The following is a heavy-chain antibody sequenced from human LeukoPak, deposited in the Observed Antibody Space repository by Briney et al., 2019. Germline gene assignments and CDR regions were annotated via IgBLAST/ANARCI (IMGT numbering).Heavy chain of an antibody. CDR3: ARLVVPAAMVDY. D-gene: IGHD2-2*01. Sequence: ASVKVSCKASGYTFTRHYMNWVRQAPGQGLEWMGKINPSSGGTNYAQKFQGRVTMTRDTSISTAYMELSRLRSDDTAVYYCARLVVPAAMVDYWGQGTLVTVSS. CDR1: GYTFTRHY. CDR2: INPSSGGT. V-gene: IGHV1-2*02. J-gene: IGHJ4*02.